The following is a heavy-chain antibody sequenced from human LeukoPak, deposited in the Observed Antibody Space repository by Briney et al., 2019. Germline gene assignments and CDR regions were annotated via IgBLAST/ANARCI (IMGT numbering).Heavy chain of an antibody. Sequence: SETLSLTCAVSGYPISSGYYWAWLRQPPGKGLEWIGSIYHSGSTYYNPSLKSRDAISVDTSKNQFSLKLSSVTAADTAVYCCARKSSIVVVSFDYWGQGTLVSVAS. CDR1: GYPISSGYY. CDR2: IYHSGST. D-gene: IGHD2-2*01. J-gene: IGHJ4*02. V-gene: IGHV4-38-2*01. CDR3: ARKSSIVVVSFDY.